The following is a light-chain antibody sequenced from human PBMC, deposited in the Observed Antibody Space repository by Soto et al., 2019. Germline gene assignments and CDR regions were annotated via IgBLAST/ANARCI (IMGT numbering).Light chain of an antibody. J-gene: IGKJ2*01. V-gene: IGKV1-5*03. Sequence: DIQMTQSPSTLSASVGDTVTITCRASQSISSWLAWYQQKPGKAPKLLISKASTLESGVSSRFSGSGSGTEFTLTITSLQPDDFATYHCQRYSGYSTFGQGTKPEIK. CDR3: QRYSGYST. CDR1: QSISSW. CDR2: KAS.